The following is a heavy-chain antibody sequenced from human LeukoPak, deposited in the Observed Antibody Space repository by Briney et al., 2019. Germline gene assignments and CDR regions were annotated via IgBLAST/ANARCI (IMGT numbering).Heavy chain of an antibody. CDR1: GFTFSSYA. CDR3: ARGPIAAAGTRY. V-gene: IGHV3-23*01. CDR2: ISGSGGST. D-gene: IGHD6-13*01. J-gene: IGHJ4*02. Sequence: PGGSLRLSCAASGFTFSSYAMSWVRQAPGKGLEWVSAISGSGGSTYYADSVKGRFTISRDNSKNTLYLQMNSLRAKDTAVYYCARGPIAAAGTRYWGQGTLVTVSS.